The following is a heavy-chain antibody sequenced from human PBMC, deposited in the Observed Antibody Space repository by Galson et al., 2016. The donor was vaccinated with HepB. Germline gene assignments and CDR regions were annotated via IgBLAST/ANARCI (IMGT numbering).Heavy chain of an antibody. CDR3: AKDGEEYDFWSTIRRNYYYYMDV. V-gene: IGHV3-23*01. Sequence: SLRLSCAASGFTFSDYAMSWVRQAPGKGLEWVSGINGHGADTYYADSVKGRFTISRANSRNTLYLQMNNLRAEDTAVYYCAKDGEEYDFWSTIRRNYYYYMDVWGKGTPVTVSS. CDR2: INGHGADT. J-gene: IGHJ6*03. D-gene: IGHD3-3*01. CDR1: GFTFSDYA.